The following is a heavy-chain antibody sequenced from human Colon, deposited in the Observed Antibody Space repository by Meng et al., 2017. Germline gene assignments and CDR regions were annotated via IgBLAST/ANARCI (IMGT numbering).Heavy chain of an antibody. Sequence: VHLQGPGPGLVKPSGTLSLTCTVSGDSISSDIWWSWVRQPPGKGLEWIGEVYHRGDTNYNPSLKSRVDISVDKSKNQFYLSLFSVTAADTAVYYCGRDQGRELINHWGQGTLVTVSS. CDR3: GRDQGRELINH. CDR1: GDSISSDIW. D-gene: IGHD1-7*01. J-gene: IGHJ4*02. V-gene: IGHV4-4*02. CDR2: VYHRGDT.